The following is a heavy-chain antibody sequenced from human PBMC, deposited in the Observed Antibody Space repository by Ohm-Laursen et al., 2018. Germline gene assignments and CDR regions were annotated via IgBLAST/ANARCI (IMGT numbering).Heavy chain of an antibody. CDR3: ARRVAVAPRYYFDY. J-gene: IGHJ4*02. Sequence: PSQTLSLTCTVSGGSISSYYWTWIRQPPGKGLEWIGYIYYSGSTYYNPSLKSRVTISIDTSKNQFSVKLRSVTAADTAVYYCARRVAVAPRYYFDYWGQGTLVTVSS. D-gene: IGHD6-19*01. CDR2: IYYSGST. V-gene: IGHV4-59*08. CDR1: GGSISSYY.